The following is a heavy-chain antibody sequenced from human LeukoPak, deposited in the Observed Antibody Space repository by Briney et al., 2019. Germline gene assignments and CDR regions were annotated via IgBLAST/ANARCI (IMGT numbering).Heavy chain of an antibody. CDR2: IYYSGST. Sequence: PPETLSLTCTASGGSISSSSYYWGWIRQPPGKGLEWIGSIYYSGSTYYNPSLKSRVTISVDTSKNQFSLKLSSVTAADTAVYYCARQNSSGWYYYYYYGMDVWGQGTTVTVSS. D-gene: IGHD6-19*01. CDR3: ARQNSSGWYYYYYYGMDV. J-gene: IGHJ6*02. V-gene: IGHV4-39*01. CDR1: GGSISSSSYY.